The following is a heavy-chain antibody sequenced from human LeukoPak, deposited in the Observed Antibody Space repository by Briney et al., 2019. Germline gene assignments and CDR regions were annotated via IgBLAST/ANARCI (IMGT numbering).Heavy chain of an antibody. CDR2: IMPLFGTA. CDR1: GGTFNNSA. V-gene: IGHV1-69*05. D-gene: IGHD3/OR15-3a*01. Sequence: ASVKVSCKTAGGTFNNSAISWVRQAPGQGLEWLGGIMPLFGTAGYAQKFQGRVTMTRDTSTSTVYMELSSLRSEDTAVYYCAPVGGLLDAFDIWGQGTMVTVSS. CDR3: APVGGLLDAFDI. J-gene: IGHJ3*02.